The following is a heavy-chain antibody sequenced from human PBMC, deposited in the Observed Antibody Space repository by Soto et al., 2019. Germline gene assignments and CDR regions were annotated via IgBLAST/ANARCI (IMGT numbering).Heavy chain of an antibody. CDR3: AHRRNTYDNNGYYYVDAFDV. CDR1: GFSISTTGVG. Sequence: QITLKESGPTLVKPTQTLTLTCTLSGFSISTTGVGVGWIRQSPGKALECLGIIYWNGDEGYSPSLRSRVTITTDTSKNQVTLTITHMDPVDTATYYCAHRRNTYDNNGYYYVDAFDVWGQGKMVTVSS. V-gene: IGHV2-5*01. D-gene: IGHD3-22*01. CDR2: IYWNGDE. J-gene: IGHJ3*01.